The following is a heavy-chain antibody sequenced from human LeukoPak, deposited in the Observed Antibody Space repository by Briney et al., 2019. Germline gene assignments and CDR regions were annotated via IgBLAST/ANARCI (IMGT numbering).Heavy chain of an antibody. CDR3: VRDPSNSGWAFDY. J-gene: IGHJ4*02. CDR1: GFTFSTYA. D-gene: IGHD6-19*01. Sequence: GGSLRLSCAASGFTFSTYAMHWVRQAPGKGLEWVAMIWYNGKNKHYADSVKGRFTISRDNSKNTLDLQMNSLRADDTAVYYCVRDPSNSGWAFDYWGQGTLVTVSS. CDR2: IWYNGKNK. V-gene: IGHV3-33*01.